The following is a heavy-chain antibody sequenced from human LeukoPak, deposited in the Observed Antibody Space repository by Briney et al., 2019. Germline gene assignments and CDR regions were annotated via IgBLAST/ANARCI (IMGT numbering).Heavy chain of an antibody. CDR2: IYTSGST. CDR3: ARDAEDYGDYTGFDY. J-gene: IGHJ4*02. CDR1: GGPISSYY. D-gene: IGHD4-17*01. Sequence: ASETLSLTCTVSGGPISSYYWSWIRQPAGKGLEWIGRIYTSGSTNYNPSLKSRVTMSVDTSKNQFSLKLSSVTAADTAVYYCARDAEDYGDYTGFDYWGQGTLVTVSS. V-gene: IGHV4-4*07.